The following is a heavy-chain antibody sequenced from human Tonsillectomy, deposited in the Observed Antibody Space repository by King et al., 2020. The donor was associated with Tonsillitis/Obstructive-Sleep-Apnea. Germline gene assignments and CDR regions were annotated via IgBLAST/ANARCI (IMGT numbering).Heavy chain of an antibody. Sequence: VQLVESGGGVVQPGRSLRLSCAASGFTFSSYAMHWVRQAPGKGLEWVALIAFDGSNKYYADFVKGRFTFSIDNSKNTLYLQMNSLRAEDTAVYYCARDSESLYYYDSDNHHIDFWGQGNLVTVSS. D-gene: IGHD3-22*01. J-gene: IGHJ4*02. CDR3: ARDSESLYYYDSDNHHIDF. V-gene: IGHV3-30*01. CDR2: IAFDGSNK. CDR1: GFTFSSYA.